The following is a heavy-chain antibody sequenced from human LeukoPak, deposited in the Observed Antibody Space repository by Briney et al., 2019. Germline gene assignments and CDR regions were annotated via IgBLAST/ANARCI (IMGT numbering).Heavy chain of an antibody. CDR2: VNLQGST. CDR3: ARVGGPYRPLYY. J-gene: IGHJ4*02. CDR1: GGXITQTNY. Sequence: SETLSLTCVVSGGXITQTNYWTWVRQPPGKGLEWISEVNLQGSTNYNPSLMARLAISVDKSENHFSLHLTSGTAADTAVYYCARVGGPYRPLYYSGQGTLVTVSS. V-gene: IGHV4-4*02.